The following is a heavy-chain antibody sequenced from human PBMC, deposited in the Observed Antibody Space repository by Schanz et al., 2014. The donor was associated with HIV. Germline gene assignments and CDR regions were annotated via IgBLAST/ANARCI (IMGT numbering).Heavy chain of an antibody. CDR3: ARGDGGYWYYFDY. CDR1: GFTFSSYG. CDR2: IWYDGSNK. Sequence: QVRLVESGGGVVQPGRSLRLSCAASGFTFSSYGMHWVRQAPGKGLEGVAVIWYDGSNKYYADSVKGRFTISRDNSKNTLYLQMNSLRAEDTAVYYCARGDGGYWYYFDYWGQGTLVTVSS. J-gene: IGHJ4*02. V-gene: IGHV3-33*01. D-gene: IGHD5-12*01.